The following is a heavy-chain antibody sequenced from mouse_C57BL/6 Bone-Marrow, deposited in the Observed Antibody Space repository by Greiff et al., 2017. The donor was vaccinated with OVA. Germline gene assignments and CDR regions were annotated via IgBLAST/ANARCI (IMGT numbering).Heavy chain of an antibody. V-gene: IGHV5-12*01. CDR1: GFTFSDYY. J-gene: IGHJ2*01. CDR3: ARQGYGSSRFDY. D-gene: IGHD1-1*01. Sequence: EVKVVESGGGLVQPGGSLKLSCAASGFTFSDYYMYWVRQTPEKRLEWVAYISNGGGSTYYPDTVKGRFTISRDNAKNTLYLQMSRLKSEDTAMYYCARQGYGSSRFDYWGQGTTLTVSS. CDR2: ISNGGGST.